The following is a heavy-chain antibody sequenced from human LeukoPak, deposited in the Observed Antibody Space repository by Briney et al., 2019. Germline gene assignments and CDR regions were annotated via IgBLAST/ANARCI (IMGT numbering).Heavy chain of an antibody. J-gene: IGHJ4*02. D-gene: IGHD6-13*01. V-gene: IGHV3-21*01. Sequence: GGSLRLSCAASGFTFSSYSMNWVRQAPGKGLEWVSSISSSSSYIYYADSVKGRFTISRDNAKNSLYLQMNSLRAEDTAVYYCARDPRIAAAADPYWGQGPLVTVS. CDR1: GFTFSSYS. CDR3: ARDPRIAAAADPY. CDR2: ISSSSSYI.